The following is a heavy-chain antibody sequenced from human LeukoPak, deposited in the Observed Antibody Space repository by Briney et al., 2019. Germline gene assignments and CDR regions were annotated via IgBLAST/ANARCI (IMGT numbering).Heavy chain of an antibody. CDR3: ARDGTNYDSSGIFSY. V-gene: IGHV4-59*01. Sequence: SETLSLTCTVSGGSISSYYWSWIRQPPGKGLEWIGYIYYSGSTNYNPSLKSRVTISVDTSRNQFSLKLSSVTAADTAVYYCARDGTNYDSSGIFSYWGQGTLVTVSS. CDR2: IYYSGST. D-gene: IGHD3-22*01. CDR1: GGSISSYY. J-gene: IGHJ4*02.